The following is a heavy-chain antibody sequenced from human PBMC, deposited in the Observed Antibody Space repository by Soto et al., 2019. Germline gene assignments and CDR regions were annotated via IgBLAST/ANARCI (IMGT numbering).Heavy chain of an antibody. D-gene: IGHD1-20*01. J-gene: IGHJ5*02. CDR1: GYTFTNYA. V-gene: IGHV1-3*05. CDR2: INAGNGNT. Sequence: QVQLVQSGAEEKKPGASVKVSCKASGYTFTNYAMDWVRQAPGQRLEWMGWINAGNGNTKYSQNFQGRVTITRDTSASTASMELRSLRFEDTAVYYCARGKGYNWNHGWFDPWGQGTLVTVSS. CDR3: ARGKGYNWNHGWFDP.